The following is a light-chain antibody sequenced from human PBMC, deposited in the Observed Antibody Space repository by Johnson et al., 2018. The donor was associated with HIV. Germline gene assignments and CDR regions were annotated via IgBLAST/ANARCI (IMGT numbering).Light chain of an antibody. V-gene: IGLV1-51*01. CDR3: GTWDSSLSAGV. CDR2: DNN. CDR1: SSNIGHNY. Sequence: QSFLTQPPSMSAAPGQKVTISCSGSSSNIGHNYVSWYQQVPGTAPKLLIYDNNKRPSGIPDRFSGSKSGTSATLGITGLQTGAEADYYCGTWDSSLSAGVFGTGTKVTVL. J-gene: IGLJ1*01.